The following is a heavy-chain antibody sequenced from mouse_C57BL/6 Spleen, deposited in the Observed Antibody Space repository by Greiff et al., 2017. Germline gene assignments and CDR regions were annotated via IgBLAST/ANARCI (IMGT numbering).Heavy chain of an antibody. CDR2: IDPSDSET. CDR3: ARDYGYFRFAY. Sequence: QVQLQQPGAELVRPGSSVKLSCKASGYTFTSYWMHWVKQRPIQGLEWIGNIDPSDSETHYNQKFKDKATLTVDKSSSTAYMQRSSLTSEDSAVDYCARDYGYFRFAYWGQGTLVTVSA. D-gene: IGHD2-2*01. V-gene: IGHV1-52*01. J-gene: IGHJ3*01. CDR1: GYTFTSYW.